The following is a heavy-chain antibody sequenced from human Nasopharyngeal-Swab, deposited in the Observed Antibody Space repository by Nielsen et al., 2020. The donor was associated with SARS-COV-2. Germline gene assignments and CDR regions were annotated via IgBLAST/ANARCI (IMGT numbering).Heavy chain of an antibody. Sequence: GGSLRLSCAASGFTFSSDSMNWVRQAPGKGLEWVSSISSSSSYIYYADSVKGRFTISRDNAKNSLYLQMNSLRAEDTAVYYCARDYYDSSGSFDYWGQGTLVTVSS. CDR3: ARDYYDSSGSFDY. D-gene: IGHD3-22*01. CDR2: ISSSSSYI. J-gene: IGHJ4*02. V-gene: IGHV3-21*01. CDR1: GFTFSSDS.